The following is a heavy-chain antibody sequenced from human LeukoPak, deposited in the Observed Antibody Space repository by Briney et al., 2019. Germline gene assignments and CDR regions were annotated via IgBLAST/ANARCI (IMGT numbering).Heavy chain of an antibody. J-gene: IGHJ4*02. D-gene: IGHD3-22*01. CDR1: GYTFTSYD. Sequence: ASVKVSCKASGYTFTSYDINWVRQATGQGLEWMGWMNPNSGNTGYAQKFQGRVTMTEDTSTDTAYMELRSLRSEDTAVYYCATGNYYDTSRYYQVYFDYWGQGTLVTVSS. V-gene: IGHV1-8*01. CDR2: MNPNSGNT. CDR3: ATGNYYDTSRYYQVYFDY.